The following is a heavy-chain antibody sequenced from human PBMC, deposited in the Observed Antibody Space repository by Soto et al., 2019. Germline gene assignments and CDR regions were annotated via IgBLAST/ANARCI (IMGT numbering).Heavy chain of an antibody. CDR3: ATYVGYSNTCLSH. CDR1: GYSFTSPA. V-gene: IGHV1-3*01. D-gene: IGHD6-13*01. CDR2: IKAGNGDI. J-gene: IGHJ4*02. Sequence: QVQLVQSGAEVMQPGASVKVSCKASGYSFTSPATHWVRQAPGQRLEWMGWIKAGNGDIKYSQKFQGRVTFTTDTSANTACMELSSLRSEDTAVYYCATYVGYSNTCLSHWGQGTLVTVSS.